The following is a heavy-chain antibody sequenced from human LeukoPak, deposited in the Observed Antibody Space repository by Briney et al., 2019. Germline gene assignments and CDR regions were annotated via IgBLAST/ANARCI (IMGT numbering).Heavy chain of an antibody. V-gene: IGHV1-18*01. Sequence: ASVQVSCQTSGYALMSYGMSWVRQAPGQGLEWMGWSSDYNGDMRYAPKFRGRVTLTRDPSTGTAYMEMRSLTFDDTATYYCARGRMGRYFDIWGRGTLVTVSS. CDR2: SSDYNGDM. D-gene: IGHD7-27*01. CDR1: GYALMSYG. CDR3: ARGRMGRYFDI. J-gene: IGHJ2*01.